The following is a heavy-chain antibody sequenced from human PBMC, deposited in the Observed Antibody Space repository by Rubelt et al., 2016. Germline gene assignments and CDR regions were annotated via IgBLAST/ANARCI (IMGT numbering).Heavy chain of an antibody. Sequence: SMNWVRQAPGKGLEWVSSISSSSSYIYYADSVKGRFTISRDNAKNTLYLQMNSLRAEDTAVYYCASELSSGYPNYYYYGMDVWGQGTTVTVSS. D-gene: IGHD3-22*01. CDR1: S. CDR2: ISSSSSYI. J-gene: IGHJ6*02. CDR3: ASELSSGYPNYYYYGMDV. V-gene: IGHV3-21*01.